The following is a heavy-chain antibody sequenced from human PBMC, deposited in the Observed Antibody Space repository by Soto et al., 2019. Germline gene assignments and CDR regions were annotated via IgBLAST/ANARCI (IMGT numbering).Heavy chain of an antibody. Sequence: PGEALKISCKGSGYRFNSFWIAWVRQMPGKGLEWMRIIYPSDSDTRYSPSFQGQVTLSVDKSITTAYLEWSSLKASDSDMYYCPRAGGSTRDPDYWGKGTLVTVSS. D-gene: IGHD2-8*02. J-gene: IGHJ4*02. CDR2: IYPSDSDT. CDR3: PRAGGSTRDPDY. CDR1: GYRFNSFW. V-gene: IGHV5-51*01.